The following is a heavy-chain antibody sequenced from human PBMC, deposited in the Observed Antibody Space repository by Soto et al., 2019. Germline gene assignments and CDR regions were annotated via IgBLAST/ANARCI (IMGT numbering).Heavy chain of an antibody. CDR2: IYYSGST. CDR1: GGSISSYY. Sequence: SETLSLTCTVSGGSISSYYWSWIRQSPGKGLEWIGYIYYSGSTNYNPSLKSRVTISVDTSKNQFSLKLSSVTAADTAVYYCARHPWLPRNWFDPWGQGTLVTVSS. J-gene: IGHJ5*02. V-gene: IGHV4-59*08. D-gene: IGHD6-19*01. CDR3: ARHPWLPRNWFDP.